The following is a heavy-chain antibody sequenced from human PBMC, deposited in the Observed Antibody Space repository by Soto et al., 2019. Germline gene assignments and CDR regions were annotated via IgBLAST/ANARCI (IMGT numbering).Heavy chain of an antibody. CDR2: ISSNSAYI. CDR1: GFTFRSFT. D-gene: IGHD3-10*01. V-gene: IGHV3-21*01. CDR3: TRDASRGNRARGWFDP. Sequence: GGSLRLSCAASGFTFRSFTMNWVRQAPGKGLEWVSTISSNSAYIYYTDALRGRFTISRDNAKNSLHLQMNSLRAEDTAVYYCTRDASRGNRARGWFDPWGPGTLVTVSS. J-gene: IGHJ5*02.